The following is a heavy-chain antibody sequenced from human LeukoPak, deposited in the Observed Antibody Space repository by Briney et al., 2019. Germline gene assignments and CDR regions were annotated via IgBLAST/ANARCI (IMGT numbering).Heavy chain of an antibody. CDR3: AKNGQSGFSFDP. D-gene: IGHD1-26*01. J-gene: IGHJ5*02. CDR1: GGPIRDFY. CDR2: GNDTGGT. Sequence: SETLSLTCTVSGGPIRDFYWSWIRQPPWKGLEWIGEGNDTGGTKFNPSLKSRVTISAEASKNQFSLKLTSVTAADTAVYYCAKNGQSGFSFDPWGQGTLVTVSS. V-gene: IGHV4-34*01.